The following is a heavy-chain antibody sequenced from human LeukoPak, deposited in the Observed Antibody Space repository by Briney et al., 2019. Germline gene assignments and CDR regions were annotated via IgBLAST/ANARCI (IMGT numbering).Heavy chain of an antibody. J-gene: IGHJ4*02. CDR2: ISAYNGNT. D-gene: IGHD6-13*01. CDR1: GYTFSHFG. Sequence: ASVKVSCKASGYTFSHFGVSWVRQAPGQGLEWMGWISAYNGNTDYAQKLQGRGTLTTDTSTDTAYMELRALRSDDTAMYYCARDPPSISAAGTLGYWGQGTLVTDSS. V-gene: IGHV1-18*01. CDR3: ARDPPSISAAGTLGY.